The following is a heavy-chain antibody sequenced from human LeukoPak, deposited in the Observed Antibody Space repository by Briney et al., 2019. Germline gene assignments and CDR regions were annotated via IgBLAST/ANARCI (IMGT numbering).Heavy chain of an antibody. CDR1: GFTLSNYG. D-gene: IGHD3-22*01. CDR3: AKRGVVIRVILVGFHKEAYYFDS. J-gene: IGHJ4*02. Sequence: GGSLRLSCADSGFTLSNYGMSWVRQAPGKGLEWVAGISDSGGRTNYADSVKGRFTISRDNPKNTLYLQMNSLRAEDTAVYFCAKRGVVIRVILVGFHKEAYYFDSWGQGALVTVSS. CDR2: ISDSGGRT. V-gene: IGHV3-23*01.